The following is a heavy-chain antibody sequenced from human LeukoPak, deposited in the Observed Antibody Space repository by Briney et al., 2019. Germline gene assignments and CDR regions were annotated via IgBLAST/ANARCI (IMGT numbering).Heavy chain of an antibody. CDR2: AYYRSTWFY. V-gene: IGHV6-1*01. Sequence: SQTLSLTCAISGDSVSSDNATWNWIRQSPSRGLEWLGRAYYRSTWFYNFAVSVKSRVSINPDTAKSQFSLQLTSLSPEDTAVYYCARGSSSWPQDYFDYWGQGTLVTVSS. CDR1: GDSVSSDNAT. J-gene: IGHJ4*02. CDR3: ARGSSSWPQDYFDY. D-gene: IGHD6-13*01.